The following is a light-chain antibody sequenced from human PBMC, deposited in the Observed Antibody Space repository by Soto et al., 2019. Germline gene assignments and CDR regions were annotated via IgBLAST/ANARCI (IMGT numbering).Light chain of an antibody. CDR1: NIEIKS. CDR3: QVWDTTNPVI. J-gene: IGLJ2*01. V-gene: IGLV3-21*02. Sequence: SYELTQPPSVSVAPGQTARITCGGNNIEIKSVHWYQQKPGQAPVLVVYDDGDRTTGIPERFSGSKSGNTATLTTSRVEARDEADYYCQVWDTTNPVIFGGGTKVTVL. CDR2: DDG.